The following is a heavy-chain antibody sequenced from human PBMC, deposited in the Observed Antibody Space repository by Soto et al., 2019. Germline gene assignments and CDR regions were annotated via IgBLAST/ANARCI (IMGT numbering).Heavy chain of an antibody. CDR1: GFTFSGSA. J-gene: IGHJ3*02. V-gene: IGHV3-73*01. CDR2: IRSKANSYAT. D-gene: IGHD3-3*01. Sequence: GGSLRLSCAASGFTFSGSAMHWVRQASGKGLEWVGRIRSKANSYATAYAASVKGRFTISRDDSKNTAYLQMNSLKTEDTAVYYSIRSGSNWAFFGAFDILGHGTMITVSS. CDR3: IRSGSNWAFFGAFDI.